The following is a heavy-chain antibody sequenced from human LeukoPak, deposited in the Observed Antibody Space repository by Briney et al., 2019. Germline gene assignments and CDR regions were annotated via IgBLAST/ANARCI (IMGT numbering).Heavy chain of an antibody. J-gene: IGHJ3*02. CDR1: GFTVSSNC. V-gene: IGHV3-66*01. D-gene: IGHD3-22*01. CDR3: ARAHYYDSSGYYYLYAFDI. Sequence: GGSLRLSCAASGFTVSSNCMSWVRQAPGKGLEWVSVIYSGGSTYYADSVKGRFTISRDNSKNTLYLQMNSLRAEDTAVYYCARAHYYDSSGYYYLYAFDIWGQGTMVTVSS. CDR2: IYSGGST.